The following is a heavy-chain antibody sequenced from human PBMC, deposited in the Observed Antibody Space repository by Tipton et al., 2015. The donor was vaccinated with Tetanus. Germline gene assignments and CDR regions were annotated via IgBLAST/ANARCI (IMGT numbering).Heavy chain of an antibody. J-gene: IGHJ4*02. Sequence: GLVKPSQTLSLTCTVSGVSISGGRYYWSWIRQRPGKGLEWIGDIYSSGSTYTDPSLKSRVTISVDTSENQFSLRLNSVTAADTAVYYCARDQARGARGWNYFDFWGLGTLVTVSS. CDR1: GVSISGGRYY. CDR2: IYSSGST. CDR3: ARDQARGARGWNYFDF. V-gene: IGHV4-31*03. D-gene: IGHD1-26*01.